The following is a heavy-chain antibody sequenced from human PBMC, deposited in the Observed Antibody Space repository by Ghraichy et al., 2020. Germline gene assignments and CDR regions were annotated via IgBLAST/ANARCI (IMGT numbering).Heavy chain of an antibody. Sequence: SETLSLTCTVSGGSITRSGYYWSWIRQHPGKGLEWIGYIYYSGNASSNPSLKSRVTISVDTSKNQFSLKLKSVTAADTAVYHCVRQHYYGSGGPEHYWGPGILVTVPS. CDR2: IYYSGNA. J-gene: IGHJ4*02. V-gene: IGHV4-31*03. CDR1: GGSITRSGYY. CDR3: VRQHYYGSGGPEHY. D-gene: IGHD3-10*01.